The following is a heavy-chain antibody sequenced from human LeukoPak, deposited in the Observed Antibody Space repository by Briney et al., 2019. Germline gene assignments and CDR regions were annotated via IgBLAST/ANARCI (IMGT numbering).Heavy chain of an antibody. Sequence: GGSLRLSCATSGFTFTNYAMNWVRQAPGKGLEWVSGIGSDDSTHYAESVKGRFTISRDNSKNTLYLQMNSLETEDTTIYYCAKDLHFWSGIDYWGQGTLVTVSS. CDR2: IGSDDST. CDR1: GFTFTNYA. D-gene: IGHD3-3*02. V-gene: IGHV3-23*01. CDR3: AKDLHFWSGIDY. J-gene: IGHJ4*02.